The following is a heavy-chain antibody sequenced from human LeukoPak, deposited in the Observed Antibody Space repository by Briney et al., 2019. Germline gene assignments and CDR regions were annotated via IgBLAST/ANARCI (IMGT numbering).Heavy chain of an antibody. CDR3: ARDGAGSSLYMDV. V-gene: IGHV4-38-2*02. Sequence: SETLSLTCTVSGYSISRGYYWGWIRQPPREGLEWIGSIYHSGSTYYNPSLKSRVTISLDKSKKQFSLKLSSVTAADTAVYYCARDGAGSSLYMDVWGKGTTVTVSS. J-gene: IGHJ6*03. D-gene: IGHD6-6*01. CDR1: GYSISRGYY. CDR2: IYHSGST.